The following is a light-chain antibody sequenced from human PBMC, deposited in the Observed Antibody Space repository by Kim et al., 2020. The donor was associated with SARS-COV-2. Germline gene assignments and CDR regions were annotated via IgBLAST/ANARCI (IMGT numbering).Light chain of an antibody. CDR1: QSVSSN. Sequence: EIVMTQSPATLSVSPGERATPSCRASQSVSSNLAWYQQKPGQAPRLLIYGASTRATGIPARFSGSGSGTEFTLTISSLQSEDFAVYYCQQYNNWPPSNTFGQGTRLEIK. V-gene: IGKV3-15*01. J-gene: IGKJ5*01. CDR3: QQYNNWPPSNT. CDR2: GAS.